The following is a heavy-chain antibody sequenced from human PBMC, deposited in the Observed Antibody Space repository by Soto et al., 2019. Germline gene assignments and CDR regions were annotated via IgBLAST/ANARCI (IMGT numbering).Heavy chain of an antibody. V-gene: IGHV3-15*01. D-gene: IGHD1-7*01. Sequence: XESLSLSFTASGFTFSKACMTWVGQAPGKGLEWVGRIKTENDGGTTDYAAPVKGRFTISRDDSKNTLYLQMNNLKTEDTAVYFCTPILELPEHQFYYATSGLDWSAPWGQRTLLTVSS. CDR2: IKTENDGGTT. CDR1: GFTFSKAC. J-gene: IGHJ5*02. CDR3: TPILELPEHQFYYATSGLDWSAP.